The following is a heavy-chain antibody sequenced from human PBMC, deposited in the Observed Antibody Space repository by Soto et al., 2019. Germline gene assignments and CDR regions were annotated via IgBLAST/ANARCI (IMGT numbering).Heavy chain of an antibody. D-gene: IGHD2-2*01. CDR2: INHSGST. CDR3: AQHCSRTSCCMSHAFDI. V-gene: IGHV4-34*01. CDR1: GGSFSGYY. Sequence: QVQLQQWGAGLLKPSETLSLTCAVYGGSFSGYYWSWIRQPPGKGLEWIGEINHSGSTNYNLSIRSRVTISIDTSTNQFSLKLSSVPAAETALYDCAQHCSRTSCCMSHAFDIGGQGTMVTASS. J-gene: IGHJ3*02.